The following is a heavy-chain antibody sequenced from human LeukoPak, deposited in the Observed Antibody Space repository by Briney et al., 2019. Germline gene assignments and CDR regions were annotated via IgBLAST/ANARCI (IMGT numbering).Heavy chain of an antibody. CDR2: IRYDGSNK. Sequence: GGSLRLSCAASGFTFSSYAMHWVRQAPGKGLEWVAFIRYDGSNKYYADSVKGRFTISRDNYKNTLYLQMNSLRAEDTAVYYCAKDFWRYNYYDSSGYYYDYWGQGTLVTVSS. J-gene: IGHJ4*02. CDR3: AKDFWRYNYYDSSGYYYDY. V-gene: IGHV3-30*02. CDR1: GFTFSSYA. D-gene: IGHD3-22*01.